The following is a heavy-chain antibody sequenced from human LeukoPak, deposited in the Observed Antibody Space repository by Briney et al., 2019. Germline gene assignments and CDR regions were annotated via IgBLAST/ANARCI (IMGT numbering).Heavy chain of an antibody. CDR2: IYSAGNT. D-gene: IGHD7-27*01. CDR1: GFTVSSNY. J-gene: IGHJ4*02. V-gene: IGHV3-53*01. CDR3: AKDGGLWVSAHWGDS. Sequence: PGGSLRLSCAASGFTVSSNYMSWVRQAPGKGLEWVSVIYSAGNTYYADSVKGRFTVSRDNSKNTLFLQMNSLRAEDTAVYYCAKDGGLWVSAHWGDSWGRGTLVTVSS.